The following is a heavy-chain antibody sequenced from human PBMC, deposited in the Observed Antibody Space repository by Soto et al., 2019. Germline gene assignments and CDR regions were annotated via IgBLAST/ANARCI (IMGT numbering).Heavy chain of an antibody. Sequence: QVQLVQSGAEVKKPGSSVKVSCKASGGTFSSYAISWVRQAPGQGLEWMGGIIPIFGTANYAQKFQGRVKITADESTSTAYMELSSLRAEDTAVYYCARAPRYCSGGSCYHDWGQGTLVTVSS. CDR2: IIPIFGTA. CDR3: ARAPRYCSGGSCYHD. J-gene: IGHJ4*02. D-gene: IGHD2-15*01. CDR1: GGTFSSYA. V-gene: IGHV1-69*01.